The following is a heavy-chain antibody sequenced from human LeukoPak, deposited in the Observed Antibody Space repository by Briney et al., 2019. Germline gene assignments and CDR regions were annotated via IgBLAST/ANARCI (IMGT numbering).Heavy chain of an antibody. CDR2: INPKSGAA. CDR3: ARGAEAETSPLDF. J-gene: IGHJ4*02. V-gene: IGHV1-2*02. CDR1: GYIFSGYY. Sequence: ASVKVSCKASGYIFSGYYMHWVRQAPGQGLEWLGWINPKSGAADYAQQFRGRVTMTRDTSINTGYMEMKRVTSDDTAVYYCARGAEAETSPLDFWGQGTLVIVS. D-gene: IGHD6-13*01.